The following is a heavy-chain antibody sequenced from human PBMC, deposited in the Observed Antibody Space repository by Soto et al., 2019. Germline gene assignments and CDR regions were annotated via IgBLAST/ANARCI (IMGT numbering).Heavy chain of an antibody. V-gene: IGHV3-15*07. D-gene: IGHD2-2*02. CDR1: GFTFSNAW. CDR3: TIAIGSWFDP. Sequence: GGSLRLSCAASGFTFSNAWMNWVRQAPGKGLEWVGRIKSKTDGGTTDYAAPVKGRFTISRDDSKNTLFLQMSSLKTEDTAVYFCTIAIGSWFDPWGQGTLVTVSS. CDR2: IKSKTDGGTT. J-gene: IGHJ5*02.